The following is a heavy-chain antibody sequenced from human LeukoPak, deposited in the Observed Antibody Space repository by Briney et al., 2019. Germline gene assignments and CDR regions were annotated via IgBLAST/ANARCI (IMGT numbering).Heavy chain of an antibody. Sequence: ASVKVSCKASGYTFTSYAMHWLRQAPGQRLEWMGWINAGNGNTKYSQKFQGRVTITRDTSASTAYMELSSLRSEDTAVYYCAREDDYVWGSYPDYWGQGTLVTVSS. D-gene: IGHD3-16*02. V-gene: IGHV1-3*01. J-gene: IGHJ4*02. CDR2: INAGNGNT. CDR1: GYTFTSYA. CDR3: AREDDYVWGSYPDY.